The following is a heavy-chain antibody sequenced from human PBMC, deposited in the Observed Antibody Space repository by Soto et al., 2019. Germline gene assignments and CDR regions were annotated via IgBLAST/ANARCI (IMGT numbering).Heavy chain of an antibody. Sequence: EVQLVESGGGLVQPGGSLRLSCAASGFTFSSYEMNWVRQAPGKGLEWVSYISSSGSTIYYAVSVKGRFTISRDNAKNSLYLQMISRRAEDTAVYYCPTLPLYIYGSHLAYWGQGTLIPVSS. D-gene: IGHD5-18*01. CDR1: GFTFSSYE. CDR2: ISSSGSTI. CDR3: PTLPLYIYGSHLAY. V-gene: IGHV3-48*03. J-gene: IGHJ4*02.